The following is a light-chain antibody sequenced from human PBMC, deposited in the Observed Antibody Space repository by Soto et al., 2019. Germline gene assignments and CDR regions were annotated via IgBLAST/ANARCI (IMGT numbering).Light chain of an antibody. CDR3: QHYYTYSWT. J-gene: IGKJ1*01. CDR1: QSISTW. Sequence: DIQMTQSPSTLSASVGDRVTITCRASQSISTWLAWYQQKPGKAPKLLIYDASSLQSGVPSRFSGSGSGTQFTLTLSSLQPDDFATYYCQHYYTYSWTFGQGTEVEIK. CDR2: DAS. V-gene: IGKV1-5*01.